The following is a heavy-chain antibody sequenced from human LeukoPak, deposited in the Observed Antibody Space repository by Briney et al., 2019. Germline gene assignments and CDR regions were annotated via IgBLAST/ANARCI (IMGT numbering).Heavy chain of an antibody. D-gene: IGHD2-2*01. CDR1: GGSISSSSYY. V-gene: IGHV4-61*01. J-gene: IGHJ4*02. CDR2: IYYSGST. CDR3: ARALPPASYCSSTSCYFYFDY. Sequence: SETLSLTCTVSGGSISSSSYYWSWIRQPPGKGLEWIGYIYYSGSTNYNPSLKSRVTISVDTSKNQFSLKLSSVTAADTAVYYCARALPPASYCSSTSCYFYFDYWGQGTLVTVSS.